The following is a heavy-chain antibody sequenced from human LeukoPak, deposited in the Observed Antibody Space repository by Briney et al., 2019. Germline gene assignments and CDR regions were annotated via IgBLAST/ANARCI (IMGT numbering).Heavy chain of an antibody. CDR3: ARAGIDNALDY. V-gene: IGHV3-33*01. D-gene: IGHD2-2*01. CDR2: IWYDGGNK. CDR1: GFTFDKYG. Sequence: GGSLRLSCAATGFTFDKYGINWVRQAPGKGLEWVAIIWYDGGNKYFADSVVGRFTISKDNSKDTVYLEMSSMRAEDTAIYYCARAGIDNALDYWGQGTQVTVSS. J-gene: IGHJ4*02.